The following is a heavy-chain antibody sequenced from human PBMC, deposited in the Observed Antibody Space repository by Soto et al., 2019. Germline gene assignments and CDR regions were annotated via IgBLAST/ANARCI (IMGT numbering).Heavy chain of an antibody. D-gene: IGHD1-26*01. V-gene: IGHV3-23*01. J-gene: IGHJ5*02. Sequence: GGSLRLSCTGSGFTFGDFGMSWFRQAPGKGLEWVSSITGSGDYTYYADSVKGRFTISRDNSKNTLFLQLSSLRVEDTALYYCVPGSSGGVGEDRWGQGTLVTVSS. CDR3: VPGSSGGVGEDR. CDR1: GFTFGDFG. CDR2: ITGSGDYT.